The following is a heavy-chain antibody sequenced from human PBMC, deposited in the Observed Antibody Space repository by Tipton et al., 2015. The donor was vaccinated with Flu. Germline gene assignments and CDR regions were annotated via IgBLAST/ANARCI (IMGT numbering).Heavy chain of an antibody. CDR2: INHSGST. D-gene: IGHD3-10*01. J-gene: IGHJ4*02. CDR3: ARVTYGSGRIGLDY. Sequence: TLSLTCAVYGGSFSGYYWSWIRQPPGKGLEWMGEINHSGSTNYNPSLKSRVTISVDTSKNQFSLKLSSVTAADTAVYYCARVTYGSGRIGLDYWGQGTLVTVSS. CDR1: GGSFSGYY. V-gene: IGHV4-34*01.